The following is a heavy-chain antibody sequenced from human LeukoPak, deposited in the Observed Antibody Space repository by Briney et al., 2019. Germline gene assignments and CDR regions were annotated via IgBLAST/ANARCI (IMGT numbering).Heavy chain of an antibody. CDR1: GFIFSDYW. V-gene: IGHV3-7*01. CDR3: SRDSLSSCGGDCYSGLDV. D-gene: IGHD2-21*02. J-gene: IGHJ6*02. Sequence: GGSLRLSCAASGFIFSDYWLSWVRQAPGKGLEWVANIKQDGSETHYVDSVKGRFTISRDNAKNTLYLQMNSLRAEDTAVYYCSRDSLSSCGGDCYSGLDVWGQGTTVTVSS. CDR2: IKQDGSET.